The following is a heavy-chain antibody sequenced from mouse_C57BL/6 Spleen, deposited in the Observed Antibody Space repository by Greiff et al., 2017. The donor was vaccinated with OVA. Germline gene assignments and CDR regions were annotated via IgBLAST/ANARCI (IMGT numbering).Heavy chain of an antibody. CDR2: IYPSDSET. J-gene: IGHJ1*03. V-gene: IGHV1-61*01. Sequence: QVHVKQPGAELVRPGSSVKLSCKASGYTFTSYWMDWVKQRPGQGLEWIGNIYPSDSETHYNQKFKDKATLTVDKSSSTAYMQLSSLTSEDSAVYYCARGHYGSSHWYFDVWGTGTTVTVSS. CDR3: ARGHYGSSHWYFDV. D-gene: IGHD1-1*01. CDR1: GYTFTSYW.